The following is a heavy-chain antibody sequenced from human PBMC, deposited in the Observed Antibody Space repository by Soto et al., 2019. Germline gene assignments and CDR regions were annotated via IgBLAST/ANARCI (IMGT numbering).Heavy chain of an antibody. D-gene: IGHD3-10*01. V-gene: IGHV1-69*08. CDR3: ARDTTTVRGTNYYYYFGLDV. Sequence: QVQLVQSGAAVKKPGSSVKVSCKASGGTLSSYTISWVRQAPGQGLEWMGRIIPILGITNYAQKFQGRVTITADKSTSTASMELSSLRSEDTAVYYCARDTTTVRGTNYYYYFGLDVWGQGTTVTVSS. J-gene: IGHJ6*02. CDR2: IIPILGIT. CDR1: GGTLSSYT.